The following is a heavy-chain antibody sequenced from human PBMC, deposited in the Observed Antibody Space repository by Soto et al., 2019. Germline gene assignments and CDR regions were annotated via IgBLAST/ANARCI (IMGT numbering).Heavy chain of an antibody. CDR1: GGTFSSYA. J-gene: IGHJ5*02. CDR3: ARVSPPYYYDSSGSTRGHNWFDP. Sequence: SVKVSSKASGGTFSSYAISWVRQAPGRGLEGMGGIIPVFGTANYAQKFQGRVTITADESTSTAYRELSSLRSEDTAVYYCARVSPPYYYDSSGSTRGHNWFDPWGQGTLVTVSS. CDR2: IIPVFGTA. D-gene: IGHD3-22*01. V-gene: IGHV1-69*13.